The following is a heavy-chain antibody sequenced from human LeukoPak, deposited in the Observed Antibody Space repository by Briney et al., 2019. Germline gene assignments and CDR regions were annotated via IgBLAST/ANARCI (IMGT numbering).Heavy chain of an antibody. CDR3: ARGRPDGSGSYYKSDP. D-gene: IGHD3-10*01. CDR2: IYYSGRT. CDR1: AGSISSSNYY. J-gene: IGHJ5*02. V-gene: IGHV4-39*01. Sequence: PSETLSLTCTVSAGSISSSNYYWGWIRQPPGKGLEWIGSIYYSGRTYYNPSLKSRVTISVDTSKKQFSLKLSSVTAADTAVYYCARGRPDGSGSYYKSDPWGQGTLVTVSS.